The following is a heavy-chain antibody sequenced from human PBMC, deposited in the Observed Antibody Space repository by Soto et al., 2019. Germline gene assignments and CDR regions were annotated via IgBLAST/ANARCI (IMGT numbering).Heavy chain of an antibody. Sequence: EVQLLESGGGLVQPGGSLRLSCAGSGFTISTYVMSWVRQAPGKGREWVSAISGSSDNTYYADSARGRFTISRDPSKSTQYLQMNSLRAEDTAVYYCAKDRKGSYCSGGTCYSFDYWGQGTLVTVSS. V-gene: IGHV3-23*01. CDR2: ISGSSDNT. CDR1: GFTISTYV. D-gene: IGHD2-15*01. J-gene: IGHJ4*02. CDR3: AKDRKGSYCSGGTCYSFDY.